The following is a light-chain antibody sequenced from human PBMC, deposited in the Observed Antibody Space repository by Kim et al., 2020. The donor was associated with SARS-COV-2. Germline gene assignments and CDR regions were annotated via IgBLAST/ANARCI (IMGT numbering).Light chain of an antibody. Sequence: GQSFTISCTGTSSDVGSYNRVSWYQQPPGTAPKLMIYEVSNRPSGVPDRFSGSKSGNTASLTISGLQAEDEADYYCYSFTSSTTWVFGGGTQLTVL. J-gene: IGLJ3*02. CDR3: YSFTSSTTWV. V-gene: IGLV2-18*02. CDR2: EVS. CDR1: SSDVGSYNR.